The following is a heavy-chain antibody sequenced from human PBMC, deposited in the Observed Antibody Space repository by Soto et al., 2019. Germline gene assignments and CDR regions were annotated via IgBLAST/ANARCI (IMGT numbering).Heavy chain of an antibody. CDR3: ARGSTDSYPGSRIFDF. J-gene: IGHJ4*02. CDR1: GITFGSLA. D-gene: IGHD3-10*01. V-gene: IGHV3-23*01. Sequence: PGGSLRLSCLASGITFGSLAMSWVRQAPGWGLEWVSTITDTGGDTKYADSVRGRFTMSRDNSKKTLYLQMNSLRVEDSALYYCARGSTDSYPGSRIFDFWGRGNLVTGSS. CDR2: ITDTGGDT.